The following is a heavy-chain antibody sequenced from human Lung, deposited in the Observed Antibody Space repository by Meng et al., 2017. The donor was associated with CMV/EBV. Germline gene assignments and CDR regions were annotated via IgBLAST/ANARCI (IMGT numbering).Heavy chain of an antibody. CDR2: IKSNIDGGTT. V-gene: IGHV3-15*01. Sequence: TFSNAWMSGVRQAPGKGLEWVGHIKSNIDGGTTDYAAPVKGRFTISRDDSKNTLYLQMNSLKTEDTAVYYCTTVLPYNWNYGAYGFDYWGQGTLVTVSS. J-gene: IGHJ4*02. CDR3: TTVLPYNWNYGAYGFDY. D-gene: IGHD1-7*01. CDR1: TFSNAW.